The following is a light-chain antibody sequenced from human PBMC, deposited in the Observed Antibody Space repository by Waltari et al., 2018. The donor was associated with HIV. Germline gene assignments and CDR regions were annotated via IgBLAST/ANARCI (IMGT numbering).Light chain of an antibody. J-gene: IGLJ3*02. CDR3: QSADLTFLR. CDR1: ALPKQY. CDR2: KDS. V-gene: IGLV3-25*03. Sequence: SYELTQPPSVSVSPGQTARITCSGDALPKQYAYWYQQKPGQAPVLVIYKDSERPSGIPERFSGSSSGTTVTLTISGVQAEDEADYYCQSADLTFLRFGGGTKLTVL.